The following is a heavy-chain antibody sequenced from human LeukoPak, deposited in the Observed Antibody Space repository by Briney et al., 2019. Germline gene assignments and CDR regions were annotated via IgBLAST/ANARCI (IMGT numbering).Heavy chain of an antibody. CDR2: IKQDGSEK. J-gene: IGHJ4*02. V-gene: IGHV3-7*01. CDR3: ASLRFLEWLLLRDDY. CDR1: GFTFSNAW. D-gene: IGHD3-3*01. Sequence: GGSLRLSCAASGFTFSNAWMSWVRQAPGKGLEWVANIKQDGSEKYYVDSVKGRFTISRDNAKNSLYLQMNSLRAEDAAVYYCASLRFLEWLLLRDDYWGQGTLVTVSS.